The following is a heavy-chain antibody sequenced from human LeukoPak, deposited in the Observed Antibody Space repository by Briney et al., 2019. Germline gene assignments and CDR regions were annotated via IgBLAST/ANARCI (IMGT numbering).Heavy chain of an antibody. V-gene: IGHV3-48*04. J-gene: IGHJ4*02. Sequence: GGSLRLSCAASGITFSGYSMNWVRQAPGKGLEWVSYISSSTTISYADSVKGRFTISRDVAKNSLYLQMNSLRAEDTAVYYCARETGWYFDYWGQGTLVAVSS. CDR2: ISSSTTI. CDR3: ARETGWYFDY. CDR1: GITFSGYS. D-gene: IGHD5-24*01.